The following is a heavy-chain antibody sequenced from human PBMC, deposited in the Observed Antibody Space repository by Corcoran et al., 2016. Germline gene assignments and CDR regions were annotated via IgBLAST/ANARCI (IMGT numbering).Heavy chain of an antibody. CDR3: TTVYGIVRDY. CDR1: GFNFSNDW. CDR2: IKSTTDGGTT. D-gene: IGHD3-22*01. Sequence: EVQLVESGGGLVKPGGSLKLSCTASGFNFSNDWMHWVRQAPAKGLEWVGRIKSTTDGGTTDYAAPVKGRFTIPRDDSKNTQYLQMNSLKTENTAWYYCTTVYGIVRDYWGQGTLVTCSS. J-gene: IGHJ4*02. V-gene: IGHV3-15*07.